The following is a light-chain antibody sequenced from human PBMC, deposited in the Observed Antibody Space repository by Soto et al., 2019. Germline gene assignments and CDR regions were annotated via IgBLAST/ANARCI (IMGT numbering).Light chain of an antibody. Sequence: DLVMTQSPLFLPVTPGEPASISCRSSQSLLHSNGNNYFDWYLQKPGQSPQLLIYLGSNRASGVPDRFSRSGSCTDFTLKISRVDAEDVGVYYCLHALQTPLTFGQGPRLEIK. CDR1: QSLLHSNGNNY. V-gene: IGKV2-28*01. CDR3: LHALQTPLT. CDR2: LGS. J-gene: IGKJ5*01.